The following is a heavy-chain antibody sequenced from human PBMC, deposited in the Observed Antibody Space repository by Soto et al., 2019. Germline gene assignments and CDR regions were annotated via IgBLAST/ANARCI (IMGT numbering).Heavy chain of an antibody. CDR1: GGSVSSGSYY. D-gene: IGHD6-19*01. V-gene: IGHV4-61*01. J-gene: IGHJ4*02. CDR2: IYYSGST. CDR3: GSYSSGWYDVSY. Sequence: QVQLQESGPGLVKPSETLSLTCTVSGGSVSSGSYYWSWIRQPPGKGLEWIGYIYYSGSTNYNPSLRGRVTISVDTSKNQFSLKLSSVTAADTAVYYCGSYSSGWYDVSYWGQGTLVTVSS.